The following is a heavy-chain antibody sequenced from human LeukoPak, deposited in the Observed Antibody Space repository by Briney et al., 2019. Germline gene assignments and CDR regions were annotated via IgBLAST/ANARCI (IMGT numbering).Heavy chain of an antibody. CDR2: ISWDGGYT. J-gene: IGHJ4*02. CDR3: AKERGDYGDYALSD. Sequence: GGSLRLSCAASGFTFDDYTMHWVRQAPGKGLEWVSLISWDGGYTYYADSVKGRFTISRDNSKNCLYLQMNSLRTEDTALYYCAKERGDYGDYALSDWGQGTLVTVSS. D-gene: IGHD4-17*01. CDR1: GFTFDDYT. V-gene: IGHV3-43*01.